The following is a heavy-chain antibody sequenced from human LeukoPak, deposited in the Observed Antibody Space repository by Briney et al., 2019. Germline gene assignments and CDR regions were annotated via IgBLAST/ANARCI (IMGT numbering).Heavy chain of an antibody. CDR2: IYPGDSDT. Sequence: GESLQISCQGSGYSFANYWIGWVRQMPGKGLEWMGIIYPGDSDTRYSPSFQGQVTISADKSISTAYLQWSSLKASDTAMYYCARLKYCSSTSCPPLQNWFDPWGQGTLVTVSS. D-gene: IGHD2-2*01. J-gene: IGHJ5*02. CDR3: ARLKYCSSTSCPPLQNWFDP. V-gene: IGHV5-51*01. CDR1: GYSFANYW.